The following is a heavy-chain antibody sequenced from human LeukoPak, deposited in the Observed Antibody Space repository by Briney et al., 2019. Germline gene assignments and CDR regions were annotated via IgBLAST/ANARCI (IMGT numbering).Heavy chain of an antibody. CDR2: IFTSGSP. CDR3: ARRWNYKDAFDI. J-gene: IGHJ3*02. D-gene: IGHD1-7*01. CDR1: GGSISSGTHY. V-gene: IGHV4-61*02. Sequence: SQTLSLTRDVSGGSISSGTHYWTWVRQPVGKGLEWLGRIFTSGSPTYNSSLKSRLTISLDKSKNQFSLKLTSVTAADTAVYYCARRWNYKDAFDIWGQGTMVTVSS.